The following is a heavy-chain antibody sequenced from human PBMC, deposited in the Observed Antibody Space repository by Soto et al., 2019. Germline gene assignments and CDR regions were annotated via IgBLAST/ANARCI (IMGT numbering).Heavy chain of an antibody. D-gene: IGHD3-9*01. Sequence: ASVKVSCTASGVTFSSYAISWVRQAPGQRLEWMGWINAGNGNTKYSQKFQGRVTITRDTSASTAYMELSSLRSEDTAAYYCATEYADILNGISDYDLEDWGPG. V-gene: IGHV1-3*01. CDR3: ATEYADILNGISDYDLED. CDR1: GVTFSSYA. J-gene: IGHJ4*02. CDR2: INAGNGNT.